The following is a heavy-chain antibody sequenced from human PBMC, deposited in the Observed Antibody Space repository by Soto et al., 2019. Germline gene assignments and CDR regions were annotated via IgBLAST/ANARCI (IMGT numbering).Heavy chain of an antibody. J-gene: IGHJ6*02. Sequence: AGGSLRLSCAASGFTFSSYEMNWVRQAPGKGLEWVSYISSSGSTIYYADSVKGRFTISRDNAKNSLYLQMNSLRAEDTAVYYCARERARRKSGDGYCMDVWGQGTTVTVSS. CDR1: GFTFSSYE. CDR2: ISSSGSTI. D-gene: IGHD6-6*01. CDR3: ARERARRKSGDGYCMDV. V-gene: IGHV3-48*03.